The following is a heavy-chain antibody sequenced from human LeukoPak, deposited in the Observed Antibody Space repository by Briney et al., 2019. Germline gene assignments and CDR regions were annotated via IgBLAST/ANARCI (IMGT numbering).Heavy chain of an antibody. Sequence: PSETLSLTCTVSGESISGFYWTWIRQPPGKGLEWIGYIYYSGSTNYNPSLKSRVTISVDTSKNQFSLKLSSVTAADTAVYYCARDRGKAFDIWGQGTMVTVSS. V-gene: IGHV4-59*01. D-gene: IGHD3-10*01. CDR3: ARDRGKAFDI. J-gene: IGHJ3*02. CDR2: IYYSGST. CDR1: GESISGFY.